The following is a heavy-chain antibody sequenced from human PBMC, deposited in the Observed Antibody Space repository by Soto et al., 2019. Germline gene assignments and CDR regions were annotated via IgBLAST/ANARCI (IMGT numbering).Heavy chain of an antibody. J-gene: IGHJ4*02. CDR1: GFRFSSYA. D-gene: IGHD3-3*01. Sequence: EVLLLESGGGLVQSGGSLRLSCAVSGFRFSSYAMTWVRQSPGKGLEWVSSITTAGTSIYYADNVRGRFTISRDNAKNTLFLQMNSLRAEDTAKYYCVRDTRALDSYWGQGTQVTVSS. CDR3: VRDTRALDSY. V-gene: IGHV3-23*01. CDR2: ITTAGTSI.